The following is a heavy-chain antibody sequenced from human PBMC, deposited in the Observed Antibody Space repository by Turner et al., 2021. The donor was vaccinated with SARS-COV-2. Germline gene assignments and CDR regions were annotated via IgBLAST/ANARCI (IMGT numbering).Heavy chain of an antibody. Sequence: EVQLVESGGGVVKPGGSSRLSCAASGITFSSYTMYWVRQAPGKGLEWVSSISSSSSYIYYADSVKGRFTISRDNAKNSLYLQMNSLRAEDTAVYYCARGTYYYDSSVYSGTNWFDPWGQGTLVTVSS. J-gene: IGHJ5*02. D-gene: IGHD3-22*01. V-gene: IGHV3-21*01. CDR3: ARGTYYYDSSVYSGTNWFDP. CDR1: GITFSSYT. CDR2: ISSSSSYI.